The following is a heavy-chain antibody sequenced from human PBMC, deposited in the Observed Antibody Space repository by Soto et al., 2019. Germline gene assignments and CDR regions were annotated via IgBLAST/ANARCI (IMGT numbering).Heavy chain of an antibody. Sequence: HGESLKISCKGSGYSFTSYWIAWVRQMPGKGLEWMGFIYPGEFDTRYSPSFQGQVTISADKFISTAYLQWSSLKASDTAMYYCARVWGYGSGTYYFDFWGQGTLVTVSS. CDR2: IYPGEFDT. CDR3: ARVWGYGSGTYYFDF. J-gene: IGHJ4*02. V-gene: IGHV5-51*01. D-gene: IGHD3-10*01. CDR1: GYSFTSYW.